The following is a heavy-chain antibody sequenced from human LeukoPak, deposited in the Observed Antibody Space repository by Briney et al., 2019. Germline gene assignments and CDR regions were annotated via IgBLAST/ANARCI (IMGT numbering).Heavy chain of an antibody. CDR3: ARSRWLSEFDY. J-gene: IGHJ4*02. CDR2: IYYSGST. Sequence: SQTLSLTCTVSGGSISSGGYYWSWIRQHPGKGLEWIGYIYYSGSTYYNPSLKSRVTISVDTSKNQFSLKLSPVTAADTAVYYCARSRWLSEFDYWGQGTLVTVSS. D-gene: IGHD3-22*01. CDR1: GGSISSGGYY. V-gene: IGHV4-31*03.